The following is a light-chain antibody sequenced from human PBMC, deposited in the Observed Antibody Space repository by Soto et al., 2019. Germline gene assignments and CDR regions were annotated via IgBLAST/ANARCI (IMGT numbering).Light chain of an antibody. CDR1: SSDVGRYTY. Sequence: ALTQPRSASRSPGQSVTISCSGTSSDVGRYTYISWYQQRPAKAPKLFIYEVSKRPSGVPDRLSGFKYGNTASLTVSGLQAEDEADYYCSSYAGNSRYVFGTGTKVTVL. CDR2: EVS. V-gene: IGLV2-8*01. CDR3: SSYAGNSRYV. J-gene: IGLJ1*01.